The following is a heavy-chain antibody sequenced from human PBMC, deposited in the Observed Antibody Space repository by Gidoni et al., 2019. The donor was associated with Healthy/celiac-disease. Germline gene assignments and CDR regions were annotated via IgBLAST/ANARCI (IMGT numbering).Heavy chain of an antibody. J-gene: IGHJ6*02. CDR1: GCTFSSYG. V-gene: IGHV3-33*01. Sequence: QVQLVESGGGVVQPGRSLRLACAASGCTFSSYGMHWVRQAPGKGLEWVAVIWYDGSNKYYADSVKGRFTISRDTSKNTLYLQMNSRRAEDTAVYYCASPGYSSRDYYGMDVWGQGTTVTVSS. D-gene: IGHD6-13*01. CDR2: IWYDGSNK. CDR3: ASPGYSSRDYYGMDV.